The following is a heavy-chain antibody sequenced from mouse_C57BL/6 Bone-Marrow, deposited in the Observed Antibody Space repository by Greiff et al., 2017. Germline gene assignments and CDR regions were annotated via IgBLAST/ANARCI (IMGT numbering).Heavy chain of an antibody. J-gene: IGHJ3*01. CDR3: AREGYYGSSYSWFAY. V-gene: IGHV1-81*01. CDR1: GYTFTSYG. Sequence: VMLVESGAELARPGASVKLSCKASGYTFTSYGISWVKQRTGQGLEWIGEIYPRSGNTYYNEKFKGKATLTADKSSSTAYMELRSLTSEDSAVYFCAREGYYGSSYSWFAYWGQGTLVTVAA. D-gene: IGHD1-1*01. CDR2: IYPRSGNT.